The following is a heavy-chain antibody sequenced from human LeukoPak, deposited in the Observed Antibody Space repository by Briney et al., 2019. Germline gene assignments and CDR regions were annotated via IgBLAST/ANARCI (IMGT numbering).Heavy chain of an antibody. CDR3: AAEFGLLNRLFDY. J-gene: IGHJ4*02. CDR2: IRYDGSNK. D-gene: IGHD3-10*01. CDR1: GFTFSSYG. Sequence: PGGSLRLSCAASGFTFSSYGMHWVRQAPGKRLEWVAFIRYDGSNKYYADSVKGRFAISRDNSKNTLYLKMNSLRAEDTAVYYCAAEFGLLNRLFDYWGQGTLVTVSS. V-gene: IGHV3-30*02.